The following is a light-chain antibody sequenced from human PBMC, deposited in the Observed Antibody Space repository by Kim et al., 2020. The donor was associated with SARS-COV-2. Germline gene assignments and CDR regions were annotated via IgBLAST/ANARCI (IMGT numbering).Light chain of an antibody. CDR3: KQYSNYPYT. J-gene: IGKJ2*01. Sequence: DIQMTQSPSTLSASVGDRVTITCRASQTISSWLAWYQQKPGKAPKLLIYKASGLEGGVPSRFSGSGSGTEFTLTISSLQPDDFATYYCKQYSNYPYTFGQGTKLEI. CDR2: KAS. V-gene: IGKV1-5*03. CDR1: QTISSW.